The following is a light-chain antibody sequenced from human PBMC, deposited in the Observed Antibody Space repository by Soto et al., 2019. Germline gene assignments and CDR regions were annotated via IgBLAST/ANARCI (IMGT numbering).Light chain of an antibody. CDR1: SGSVASNY. CDR3: QSYDSANQGV. J-gene: IGLJ7*01. Sequence: NFMLSQPQSVSESPGKTVTISCTGSSGSVASNYVQWYQQRPGSVPSTVIYEDNRRPSGVPDRFSGSVDSSSNSASLTISGLRPEDEADYYCQSYDSANQGVFGGGTQLTVL. V-gene: IGLV6-57*02. CDR2: EDN.